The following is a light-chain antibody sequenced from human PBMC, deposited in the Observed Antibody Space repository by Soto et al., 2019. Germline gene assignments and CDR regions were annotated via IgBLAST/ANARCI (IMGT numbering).Light chain of an antibody. V-gene: IGLV1-51*01. CDR1: TSNIGNNY. Sequence: QSVLTQPPSVSAAPGQEVTISCSGGTSNIGNNYVSWYQQFPGAAPKLLIYVTDKRPSGIPDRFSGSKSGTSATLGITGLQTGDEADYYCGTWDTRLSAFVLFGGGTKLTVL. CDR3: GTWDTRLSAFVL. J-gene: IGLJ3*02. CDR2: VTD.